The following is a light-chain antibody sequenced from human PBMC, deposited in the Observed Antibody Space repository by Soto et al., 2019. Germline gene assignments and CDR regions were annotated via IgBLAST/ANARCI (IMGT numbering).Light chain of an antibody. CDR1: SSDIGAGYD. CDR2: GNS. V-gene: IGLV1-40*01. CDR3: QSYDSSLSAYV. J-gene: IGLJ1*01. Sequence: QSVLTQPPSVSGAPGQRVTISCTGSSSDIGAGYDVHWYQQLPGTAPKLLIYGNSDRPSGVPDRFSGSKSGTSASLAITGLQAEDEADYYCQSYDSSLSAYVFGTGTKETVL.